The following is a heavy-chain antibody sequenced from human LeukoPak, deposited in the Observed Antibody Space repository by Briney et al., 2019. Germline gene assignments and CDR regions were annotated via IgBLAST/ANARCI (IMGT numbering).Heavy chain of an antibody. CDR3: AKLQWELLYFDY. CDR2: ISGSGGST. Sequence: GGSLRLSCAASGFTFSSYAMSWIRQAPGKGLEWVSAISGSGGSTYYADSVKGRFTISRDNSKNTLYLQMNSLRAEDTAVYYCAKLQWELLYFDYWGQGTLVTVSS. CDR1: GFTFSSYA. V-gene: IGHV3-23*01. J-gene: IGHJ4*02. D-gene: IGHD1-26*01.